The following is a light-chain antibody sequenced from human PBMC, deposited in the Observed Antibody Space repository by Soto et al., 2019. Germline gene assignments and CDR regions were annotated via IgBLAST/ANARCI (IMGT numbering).Light chain of an antibody. CDR2: GNS. CDR1: SSNIGAGYN. CDR3: QSYDSSLSGWV. V-gene: IGLV1-40*01. Sequence: QLVLTQPPSVSGAPGQRVTISCTGSSSNIGAGYNVHWYQQLPGTAPKLLIYGNSNRPSGVXXXXXASKFAPSAPLATPGXXXXXXXXXXXQSYDSSLSGWVFGGGTKLTVL. J-gene: IGLJ3*02.